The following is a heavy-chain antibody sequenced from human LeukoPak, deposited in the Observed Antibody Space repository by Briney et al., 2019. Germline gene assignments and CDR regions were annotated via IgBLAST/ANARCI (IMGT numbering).Heavy chain of an antibody. D-gene: IGHD2-8*01. J-gene: IGHJ4*02. CDR3: AKDTSIGRYCTNGVCSPFDY. Sequence: GGSLRLSCAASGFTFSSYAMSWVRQAPGKGLEWVSATSVSGGSTYDADSVKGRFTISRDNSKNTLYLQMNSLRAEDTAVYYCAKDTSIGRYCTNGVCSPFDYWGQGTLVTVSS. CDR1: GFTFSSYA. V-gene: IGHV3-23*01. CDR2: TSVSGGST.